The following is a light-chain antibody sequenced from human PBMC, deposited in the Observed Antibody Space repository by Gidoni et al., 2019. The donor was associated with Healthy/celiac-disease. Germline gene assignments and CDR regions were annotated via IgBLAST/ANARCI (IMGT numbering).Light chain of an antibody. V-gene: IGKV3-15*01. CDR3: QQYNNWPRWT. J-gene: IGKJ1*01. CDR2: GAS. CDR1: QSVSSN. Sequence: EIVMTQSPATLSVSPGERATLSCRASQSVSSNLAWYQQKPGQAPRLLIYGASTRATGLPARFSGSGSGPEFTLPISSLQSEDFAFYYCQQYNNWPRWTFGQGTKVEIK.